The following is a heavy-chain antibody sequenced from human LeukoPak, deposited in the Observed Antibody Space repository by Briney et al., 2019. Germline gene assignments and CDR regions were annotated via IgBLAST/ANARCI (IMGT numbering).Heavy chain of an antibody. V-gene: IGHV3-30*18. CDR1: GFTFSSYS. D-gene: IGHD3-22*01. J-gene: IGHJ4*02. CDR3: AKDLPFYYDSSGYLPY. CDR2: ISYDGSNK. Sequence: GSLRLSCAASGFTFSSYSMNWVRQAPGKGLEWVAVISYDGSNKYYADSVKGRFTISRDNSKNTLYLQMDSLRAEDTAVYYCAKDLPFYYDSSGYLPYWGQGTLVTVSS.